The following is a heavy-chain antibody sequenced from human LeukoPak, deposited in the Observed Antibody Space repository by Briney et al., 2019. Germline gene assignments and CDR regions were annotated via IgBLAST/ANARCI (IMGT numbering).Heavy chain of an antibody. J-gene: IGHJ6*02. V-gene: IGHV3-48*03. CDR2: ISSSGSTI. D-gene: IGHD2-21*01. CDR3: ARDDIVVGRRQYYYYGMDV. CDR1: GFTFSSYE. Sequence: GGSLRLSCAASGFTFSSYEMNWVRQAPGKGLEWVSYISSSGSTIYYADSVKGRFTVSRDNAKNSLYLQMNSLRAEGTAVYYCARDDIVVGRRQYYYYGMDVWGQGTTVTVSS.